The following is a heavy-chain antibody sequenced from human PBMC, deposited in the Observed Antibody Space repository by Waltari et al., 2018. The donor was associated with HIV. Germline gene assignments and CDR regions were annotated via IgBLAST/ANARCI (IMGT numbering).Heavy chain of an antibody. Sequence: QVQLQQWGAGLLKPSETLSLTCAVYGEPFDGYYWSWIRQPPGKRLEWMGGINHRRNTTSNPSLKSRLTMSVDASKNQFSLNLNSVTAADTGVYYCARRALWLRPVYYFDYWGQGALVTVSS. CDR3: ARRALWLRPVYYFDY. CDR2: INHRRNT. CDR1: GEPFDGYY. J-gene: IGHJ4*02. D-gene: IGHD5-12*01. V-gene: IGHV4-34*01.